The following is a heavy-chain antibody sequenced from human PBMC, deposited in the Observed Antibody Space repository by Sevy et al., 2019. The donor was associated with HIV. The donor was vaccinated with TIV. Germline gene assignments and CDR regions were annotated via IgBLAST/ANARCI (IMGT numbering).Heavy chain of an antibody. D-gene: IGHD3-16*02. CDR2: IYYSGST. CDR1: GGSISSSSYY. V-gene: IGHV4-39*01. Sequence: SETLSLTCTVSGGSISSSSYYWGWIRQPPGKGLEWIGSIYYSGSTYYNPSLKSRVTISGDTSKNQFSLKLSSLTAADTAVYYCARLTFGGVIVIPYFDYWGQGTLVTVSS. J-gene: IGHJ4*02. CDR3: ARLTFGGVIVIPYFDY.